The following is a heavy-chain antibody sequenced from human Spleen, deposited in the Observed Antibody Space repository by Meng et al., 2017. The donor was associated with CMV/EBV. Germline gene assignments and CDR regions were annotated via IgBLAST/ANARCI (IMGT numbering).Heavy chain of an antibody. J-gene: IGHJ6*02. D-gene: IGHD3-10*01. CDR2: IYYSGST. CDR3: ARVSFYYYGMDV. CDR1: GGSFSSYY. V-gene: IGHV4-59*01. Sequence: SETLSLTCTVSGGSFSSYYWSWIRQPPGKGLEWIGYIYYSGSTNYNPSLKSRVTISVDTSKNQFSLNLSSVTAADTAVYFCARVSFYYYGMDVWGQGTTVTVSS.